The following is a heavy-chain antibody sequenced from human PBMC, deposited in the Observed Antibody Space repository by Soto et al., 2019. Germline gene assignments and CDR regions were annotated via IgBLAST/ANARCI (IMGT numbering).Heavy chain of an antibody. CDR2: IYTSGST. J-gene: IGHJ6*02. Sequence: SETLSLTCTVSGGSISSYYWSWIRQPAGKGLEWIGRIYTSGSTNYNPSLKSRVTMSVDTSKNQFSLKLSSVTAADTAVYYCARDSVWFGELPPYGMDVWGQGTSVTVSS. CDR1: GGSISSYY. CDR3: ARDSVWFGELPPYGMDV. V-gene: IGHV4-4*07. D-gene: IGHD3-10*01.